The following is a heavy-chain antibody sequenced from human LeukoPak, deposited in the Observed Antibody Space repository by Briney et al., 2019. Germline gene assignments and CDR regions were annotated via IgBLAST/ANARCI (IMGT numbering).Heavy chain of an antibody. D-gene: IGHD1-26*01. Sequence: GGSLRLSCAASVFTFSSYGMHWVRQAPGKGLEWVAVIWYGGSYTYYAESVKGRFTISRDNSRNTLYLQMSSLRAEDTAVYYCAKPTSGDGSFLIDYWGQGTLVTVSS. V-gene: IGHV3-33*06. CDR2: IWYGGSYT. CDR1: VFTFSSYG. J-gene: IGHJ4*02. CDR3: AKPTSGDGSFLIDY.